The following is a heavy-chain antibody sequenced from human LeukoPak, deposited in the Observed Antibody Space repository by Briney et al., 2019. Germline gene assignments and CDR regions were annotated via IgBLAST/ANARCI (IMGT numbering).Heavy chain of an antibody. CDR3: ARAPGLGELRRTFDS. J-gene: IGHJ4*02. Sequence: SETLSVTCAISGGSVSTSNWWNWVRQPPGRGLEWIGEIYYSGDTNYNPSLKSGVTVSIDRSKNQFSLKLESVTAADTAVYYCARAPGLGELRRTFDSWGQGTLVTVSS. CDR1: GGSVSTSNW. D-gene: IGHD3-10*01. V-gene: IGHV4-4*02. CDR2: IYYSGDT.